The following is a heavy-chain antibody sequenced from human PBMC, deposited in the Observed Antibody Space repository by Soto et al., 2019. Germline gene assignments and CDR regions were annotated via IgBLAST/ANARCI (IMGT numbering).Heavy chain of an antibody. J-gene: IGHJ4*02. D-gene: IGHD4-17*01. CDR3: ASEIDATTATSLDY. CDR1: GYTFSGSV. V-gene: IGHV1-3*01. Sequence: QVQLVQSGAEVKKPGASVKVSCKASGYTFSGSVMHWVRQAPGQGLEWMGWINADNGNTKYSQKFQGRVTMTWDTSASTAYMELSSLRSEDTAIYYCASEIDATTATSLDYWAREPWLPSPQ. CDR2: INADNGNT.